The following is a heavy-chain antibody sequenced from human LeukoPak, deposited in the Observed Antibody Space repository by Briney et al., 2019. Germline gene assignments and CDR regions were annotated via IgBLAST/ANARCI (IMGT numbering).Heavy chain of an antibody. CDR1: GYSFTNYW. Sequence: GEPLKISCKGSGYSFTNYWIGWVRQMPGEGLEWMGIFSPGDSDTRYSPSFQGQVTISADKSISTAYLQWSSLKASDTAMYYCARRRRPYYDSSGPRQFDYWGQGALVTVSS. V-gene: IGHV5-51*01. J-gene: IGHJ4*02. D-gene: IGHD3-22*01. CDR3: ARRRRPYYDSSGPRQFDY. CDR2: FSPGDSDT.